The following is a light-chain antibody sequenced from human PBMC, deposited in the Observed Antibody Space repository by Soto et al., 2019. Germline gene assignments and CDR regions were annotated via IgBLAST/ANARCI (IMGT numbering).Light chain of an antibody. CDR1: QSISND. CDR3: ELRYSAPLT. J-gene: IGKJ4*01. Sequence: IKLTQSPSTRSASVGDRGTSTCRTSQSISNDLNWYQPKPGAVPNLLIYAASSLQSRVLSRLSGSGSGTDVTLTISCLQPEDFAAYYCELRYSAPLTFGRGTEVDI. V-gene: IGKV1-39*01. CDR2: AAS.